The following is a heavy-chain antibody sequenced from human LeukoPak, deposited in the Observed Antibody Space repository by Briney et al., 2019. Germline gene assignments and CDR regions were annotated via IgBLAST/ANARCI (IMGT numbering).Heavy chain of an antibody. CDR3: ARGAGTGSGDAFDI. CDR2: IYHSGST. CDR1: GGSISSGGYS. J-gene: IGHJ3*02. D-gene: IGHD3-10*01. V-gene: IGHV4-30-2*01. Sequence: PSETLSLTCAVSGGSISSGGYSWSWIRQPPGKGLEWIGYIYHSGSTYYNPSLKSRVTISVDRSKNQFSLKLSSVTAADTAVYYCARGAGTGSGDAFDIWGQGTMVTVSS.